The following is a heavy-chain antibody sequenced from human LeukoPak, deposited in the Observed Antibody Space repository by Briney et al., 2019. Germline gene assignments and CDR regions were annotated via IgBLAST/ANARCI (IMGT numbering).Heavy chain of an antibody. CDR3: ARLDYDFWSGYPNWFDP. Sequence: SETLSLACTVSGGSISSYYWSWIRQPPGKGLEWIGYIYYSGSTNYNPSLKSRVTISVDTSKNQFSLKLGSVTAADTAVYYCARLDYDFWSGYPNWFDPWGQGTLVTVSS. CDR2: IYYSGST. J-gene: IGHJ5*02. CDR1: GGSISSYY. V-gene: IGHV4-59*01. D-gene: IGHD3-3*01.